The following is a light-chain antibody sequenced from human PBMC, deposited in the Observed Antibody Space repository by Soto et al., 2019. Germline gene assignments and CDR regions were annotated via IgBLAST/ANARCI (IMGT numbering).Light chain of an antibody. Sequence: EIVLTQSPGTLSLSPGEKATLSCRASQSVSSSYLAWYRQKPGQAPRLLIYGASSRATGIPDRFSGSGSGTDFTLTISRLEPEDFAVYYCQQYGSSPPWTFGQGTKVESK. CDR3: QQYGSSPPWT. J-gene: IGKJ1*01. CDR1: QSVSSSY. CDR2: GAS. V-gene: IGKV3-20*01.